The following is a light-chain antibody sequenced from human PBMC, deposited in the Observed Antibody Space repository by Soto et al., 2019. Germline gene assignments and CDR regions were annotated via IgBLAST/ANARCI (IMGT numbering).Light chain of an antibody. CDR3: AAWDDSLNGWV. J-gene: IGLJ1*01. CDR1: SSNIGSNT. V-gene: IGLV1-44*01. Sequence: VLTKPPSGYGTRGHSLPISISGKSSNIGSNTVDWYQQLPGTAPKLLIYSNNQRPSGVPDRFSGSKSGTSASLAISGLQSEDEADYYCAAWDDSLNGWVFGTGTKVTVL. CDR2: SNN.